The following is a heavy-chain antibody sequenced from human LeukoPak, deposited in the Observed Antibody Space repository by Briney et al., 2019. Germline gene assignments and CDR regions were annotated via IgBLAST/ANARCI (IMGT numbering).Heavy chain of an antibody. CDR1: GYTFTDYY. CDR2: INLNSRGT. J-gene: IGHJ4*02. D-gene: IGHD3-10*01. V-gene: IGHV1-2*02. Sequence: ASVKVSCKASGYTFTDYYMHWVRQAPGQGLEWMGWINLNSRGTNYAQKFQGRVTMTRDTSISTAYMELNRLRSDDTAVYYCASAGLTYGSGSYFVYWGQGTLVTVSS. CDR3: ASAGLTYGSGSYFVY.